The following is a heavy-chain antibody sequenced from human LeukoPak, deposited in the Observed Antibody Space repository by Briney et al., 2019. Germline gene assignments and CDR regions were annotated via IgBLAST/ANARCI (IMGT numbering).Heavy chain of an antibody. Sequence: SETLSLTCTVSGGSISSGGYYWSWIRQHPGTGLEWIGYIHYSGSTYYNPPLKRRVTISVDTSKNQFSLKLTSVTAADTAVYYCARTKSAYGDYLFDYWGQGTLVTVSS. D-gene: IGHD4-17*01. CDR1: GGSISSGGYY. V-gene: IGHV4-31*03. J-gene: IGHJ4*02. CDR2: IHYSGST. CDR3: ARTKSAYGDYLFDY.